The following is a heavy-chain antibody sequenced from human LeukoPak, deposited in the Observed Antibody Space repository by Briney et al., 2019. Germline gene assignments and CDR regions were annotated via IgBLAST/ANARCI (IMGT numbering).Heavy chain of an antibody. CDR3: ARQNSGSYTRWPVDY. D-gene: IGHD1-26*01. J-gene: IGHJ4*02. CDR1: GGSISSGDYY. Sequence: PSQTLSLTCTVSGGSISSGDYYWGWIRQPPGKGLEWIGSIYYSGSTYYNPSLKSRVTISVDTSKNQFSLKLSSVTAADTAVYYCARQNSGSYTRWPVDYWGQGTLVTASS. CDR2: IYYSGST. V-gene: IGHV4-39*01.